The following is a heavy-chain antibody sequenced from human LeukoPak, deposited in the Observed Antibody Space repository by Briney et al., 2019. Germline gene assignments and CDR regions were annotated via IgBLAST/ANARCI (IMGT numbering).Heavy chain of an antibody. D-gene: IGHD3-22*01. CDR3: ARAVKSWLLLGGGAFDI. V-gene: IGHV1-69*06. CDR1: GGTFSSYA. CDR2: IIPIFGTA. J-gene: IGHJ3*02. Sequence: ASVKVSCKASGGTFSSYAISWVRQAPGQGLEWMGGIIPIFGTANYAQKFQGRVTITADKSTSTAYMELSRLRSDDTAVYYCARAVKSWLLLGGGAFDIWGQGTMVTVSS.